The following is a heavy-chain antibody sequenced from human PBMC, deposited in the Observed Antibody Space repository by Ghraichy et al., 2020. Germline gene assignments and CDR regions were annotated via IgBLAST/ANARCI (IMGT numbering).Heavy chain of an antibody. V-gene: IGHV4-39*01. Sequence: SETLSLTCSVSGGSISSSNYHWGWIRQPPGKGLEWIGSTYYSGSTYYNPSLKSRVTISVDTAKNQFSLRLRSVTAADTAVYYCARLRISGVIITLFKWFDPWGQGTLVTVSS. CDR3: ARLRISGVIITLFKWFDP. D-gene: IGHD3-3*01. CDR2: TYYSGST. J-gene: IGHJ5*02. CDR1: GGSISSSNYH.